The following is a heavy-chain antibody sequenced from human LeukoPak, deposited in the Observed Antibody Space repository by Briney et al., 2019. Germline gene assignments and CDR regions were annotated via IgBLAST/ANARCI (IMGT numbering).Heavy chain of an antibody. D-gene: IGHD3-3*01. CDR3: ARVEFWSGYYTVDY. CDR2: IYASGST. CDR1: GGSISSGNYY. Sequence: PSETLSLTCTVSGGSISSGNYYWTWIRQPAGKGLVWIGRIYASGSTNYNPALKSRVTISVDTSKNHFSLKLSSVTAADTAVYYCARVEFWSGYYTVDYWGQGTLVTVSS. J-gene: IGHJ4*02. V-gene: IGHV4-61*02.